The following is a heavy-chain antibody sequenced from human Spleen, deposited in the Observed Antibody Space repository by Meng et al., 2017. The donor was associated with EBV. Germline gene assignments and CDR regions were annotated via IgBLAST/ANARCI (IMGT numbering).Heavy chain of an antibody. CDR1: CDSIISFSY. J-gene: IGHJ4*02. CDR3: AGGRGLPNY. CDR2: VHYTGST. D-gene: IGHD4-17*01. Sequence: QLQLREAGPGPVKPSATHSLPRTFSCDSIISFSYWGWIRQPPGRGLEWIGSVHYTGSTYYSPSLKSRVTISADTSKNQFSLKMTSVTAADTALYYCAGGRGLPNYWGQGTLVTVSS. V-gene: IGHV4-39*07.